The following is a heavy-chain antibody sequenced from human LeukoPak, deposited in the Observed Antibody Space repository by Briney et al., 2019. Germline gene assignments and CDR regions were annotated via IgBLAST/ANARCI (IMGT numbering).Heavy chain of an antibody. CDR2: IYPGDSDT. CDR1: GYTFTSYW. V-gene: IGHV5-51*01. Sequence: PGESLKISCKGSGYTFTSYWIGWVRQMPGKGLEWMGIIYPGDSDTRYSPSFQGQVTISADKSISTAYLQWSSLKASDTAMYYCARQTDDYSIYFDYWGQGTLVTVSS. J-gene: IGHJ4*02. D-gene: IGHD4-11*01. CDR3: ARQTDDYSIYFDY.